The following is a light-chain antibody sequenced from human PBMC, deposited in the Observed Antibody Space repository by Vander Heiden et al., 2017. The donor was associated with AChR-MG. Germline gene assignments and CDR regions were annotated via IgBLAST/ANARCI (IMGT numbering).Light chain of an antibody. V-gene: IGLV2-14*01. CDR1: SSAIGGYNY. J-gene: IGLJ2*01. CDR3: SSLTISGTLGL. Sequence: SALTQPASVSGSPGQSITISCTGTSSAIGGYNYFPWYQQQPGKAPKLMIYEVSNRPSGISNRFSGSKSGNTASLTISGLQAEDEADYYCSSLTISGTLGLFGGGTKL. CDR2: EVS.